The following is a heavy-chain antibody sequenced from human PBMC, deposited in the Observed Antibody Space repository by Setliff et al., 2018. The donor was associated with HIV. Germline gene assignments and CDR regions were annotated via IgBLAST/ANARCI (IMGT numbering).Heavy chain of an antibody. CDR2: IYSGGST. CDR1: GFTVSSNY. V-gene: IGHV3-53*01. D-gene: IGHD2-2*01. CDR3: AKRTGVVPAAIVYYYMDV. J-gene: IGHJ6*03. Sequence: PGGSLRLSCAASGFTVSSNYMSWVRQAPGKGLEWVSVIYSGGSTYYADSVKGRFTIARDNSKNTLYLQMNSLRAEDTAVYYCAKRTGVVPAAIVYYYMDVWGKGTTVTVSS.